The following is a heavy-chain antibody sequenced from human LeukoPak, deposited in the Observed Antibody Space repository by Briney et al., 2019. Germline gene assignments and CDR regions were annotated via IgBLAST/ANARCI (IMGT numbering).Heavy chain of an antibody. CDR1: GFTVSTNY. J-gene: IGHJ4*02. V-gene: IGHV3-20*04. Sequence: GGSLRLSCAASGFTVSTNYMSWVRQAPGKGLEWVSGINWNGGSTGYADSVKGRFTISRDNAKNSLYLQMNSLRAEDTALYYCARDGSYSNYPWYFDYWGQGTLVTVSS. CDR3: ARDGSYSNYPWYFDY. CDR2: INWNGGST. D-gene: IGHD4-11*01.